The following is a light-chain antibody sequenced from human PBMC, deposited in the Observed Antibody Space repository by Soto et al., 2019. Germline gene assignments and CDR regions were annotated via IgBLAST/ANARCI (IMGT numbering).Light chain of an antibody. Sequence: DIQMTQSPSSLSASVGDRVTITCRASQSISNYLNWYKQKXGKAPKXXSYAASNLQSGVPSRFSGSGSGTDFTLTISSLKPEDFATYYCQQSYRTPITFGQGTRLEI. J-gene: IGKJ5*01. V-gene: IGKV1-39*01. CDR1: QSISNY. CDR3: QQSYRTPIT. CDR2: AAS.